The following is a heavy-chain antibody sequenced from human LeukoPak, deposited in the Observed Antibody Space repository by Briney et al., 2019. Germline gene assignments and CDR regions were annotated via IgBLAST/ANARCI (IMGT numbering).Heavy chain of an antibody. CDR2: ISYDGSNK. J-gene: IGHJ5*02. V-gene: IGHV3-30*03. CDR1: GFTFSSYG. CDR3: ARHVGFITMVRGVINNNWFDP. Sequence: GGSLRLSCAGSGFTFSSYGMHWVRQAPGKGLEWVAVISYDGSNKHYADSVKGRFTISRDNSKNTLYLQMNSLRAEDTAVYYCARHVGFITMVRGVINNNWFDPWGQGTLVTVSS. D-gene: IGHD3-10*01.